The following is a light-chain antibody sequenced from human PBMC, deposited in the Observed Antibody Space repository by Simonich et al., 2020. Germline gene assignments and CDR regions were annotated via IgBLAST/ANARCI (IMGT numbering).Light chain of an antibody. CDR3: QSYDSSLSGSV. CDR2: GNS. J-gene: IGLJ3*02. CDR1: SSNIGAGYD. Sequence: QSVLTQPPSVSGAPGQRVTISCTGSSSNIGAGYDVHWYQQLPGTAPKLLIYGNSNRPSGGPARFSGSKSGTSASLAITGLQAEDEADYYCQSYDSSLSGSVFGGGTKLTVL. V-gene: IGLV1-40*01.